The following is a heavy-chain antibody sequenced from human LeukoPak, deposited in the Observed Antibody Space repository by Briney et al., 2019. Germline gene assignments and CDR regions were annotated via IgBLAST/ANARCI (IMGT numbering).Heavy chain of an antibody. Sequence: GGSLRLSCTASGFTFSSYSMNWVRQAPGKGLEWVGRIKSDGGATDYAAPVQGRFTISRDDSKNTFFLQMNSLKAEDTAVYYCTTDLGDYGDYVRCWGQGTLVTVSS. J-gene: IGHJ4*02. CDR2: IKSDGGAT. V-gene: IGHV3-15*01. CDR3: TTDLGDYGDYVRC. D-gene: IGHD4-17*01. CDR1: GFTFSSYS.